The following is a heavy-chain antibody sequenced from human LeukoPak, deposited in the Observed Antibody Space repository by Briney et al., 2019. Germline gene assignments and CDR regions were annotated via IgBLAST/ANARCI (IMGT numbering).Heavy chain of an antibody. V-gene: IGHV1-18*01. CDR1: GYTFTSYG. D-gene: IGHD3-10*01. Sequence: GASVNVSCKASGYTFTSYGISWVRRAPGQGVGWMGCISASNGNKNYAQQLQGRVTMTTDTSTSTAYMELRSLRSDGTAVYYCARGYYVSAFDYWGQGTLVTVSS. J-gene: IGHJ4*02. CDR2: ISASNGNK. CDR3: ARGYYVSAFDY.